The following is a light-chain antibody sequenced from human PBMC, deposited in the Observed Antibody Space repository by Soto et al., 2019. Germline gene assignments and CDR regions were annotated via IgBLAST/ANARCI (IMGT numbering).Light chain of an antibody. CDR1: QSISIN. V-gene: IGKV3-15*01. CDR3: QQYNNWPYT. CDR2: DAS. J-gene: IGKJ2*01. Sequence: EIAMTQSPATLSVSPGVRATLSCRAGQSISINLAWYQQKPGQAPRLLIYDASTRATGIPARFSGSGSGTEFPLTISSLQSEDFAVYYCQQYNNWPYTLGQGTKLEIK.